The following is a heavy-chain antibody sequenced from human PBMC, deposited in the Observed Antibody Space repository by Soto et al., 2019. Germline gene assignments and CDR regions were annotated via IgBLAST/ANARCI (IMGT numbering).Heavy chain of an antibody. V-gene: IGHV4-59*08. CDR3: ARYSSGWLDAFEI. CDR1: GGSISSYY. J-gene: IGHJ3*02. CDR2: IYYSGST. Sequence: SETLSLTCTVSGGSISSYYWSWIRQPPGKGLEWIGYIYYSGSTNYNPSLKSRVTISVDTSKNQFSLKLSSVTAADTAVYYCARYSSGWLDAFEIWGQGTMVTVSS. D-gene: IGHD6-19*01.